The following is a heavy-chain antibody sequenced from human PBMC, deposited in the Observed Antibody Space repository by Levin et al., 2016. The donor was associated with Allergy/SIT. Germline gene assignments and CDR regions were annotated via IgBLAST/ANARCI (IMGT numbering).Heavy chain of an antibody. J-gene: IGHJ4*02. CDR1: GFTFSIHG. CDR3: ARDLGRFEWGSSYFDN. D-gene: IGHD3-16*01. CDR2: IYYDGSNK. V-gene: IGHV3-33*01. Sequence: LRLSCTASGFTFSIHGMHWVRHVPGKGLEWVAIIYYDGSNKYYADSVKGRFSISRDDSKNTLYLQMNSLRAEDTAVYYCARDLGRFEWGSSYFDNWGQGIMVTVTS.